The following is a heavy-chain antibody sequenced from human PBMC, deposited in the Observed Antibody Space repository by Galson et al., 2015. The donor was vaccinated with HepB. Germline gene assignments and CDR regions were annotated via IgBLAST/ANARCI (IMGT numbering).Heavy chain of an antibody. CDR3: ATFMDTSLDVDY. Sequence: SLRLSCAASGFTFSSYAMTWVRQAPGKGLEWVSAISGRGSSTYYADSVKGRITISRDNSKDTLCLQMNSLRAEDTAVYYCATFMDTSLDVDYWGQGTLVTVSS. V-gene: IGHV3-23*01. J-gene: IGHJ4*02. CDR1: GFTFSSYA. D-gene: IGHD5-18*01. CDR2: ISGRGSST.